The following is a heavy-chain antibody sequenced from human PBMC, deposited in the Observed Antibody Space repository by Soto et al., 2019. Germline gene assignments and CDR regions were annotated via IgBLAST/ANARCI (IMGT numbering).Heavy chain of an antibody. V-gene: IGHV1-46*01. CDR2: INPSGGST. J-gene: IGHJ6*02. CDR1: GYTFTSYY. CDR3: ARDWYYYDSSGYFSEEYYYYYGMDV. Sequence: GASVKVSCKASGYTFTSYYMHWVRQAPGQGLEWMGIINPSGGSTSYAQKFQGRVTMTRDTSTSTVYMELSSLRSEDTAVYYCARDWYYYDSSGYFSEEYYYYYGMDVWG. D-gene: IGHD3-22*01.